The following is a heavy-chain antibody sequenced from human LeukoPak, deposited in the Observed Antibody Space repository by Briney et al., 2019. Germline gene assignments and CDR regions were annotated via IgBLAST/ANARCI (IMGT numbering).Heavy chain of an antibody. J-gene: IGHJ3*02. CDR1: GFTFSDYY. D-gene: IGHD3-10*01. CDR3: ASYGWFGAIDI. V-gene: IGHV3-11*04. CDR2: ISSISSTI. Sequence: PGGSLRLSCVASGFTFSDYYMSWIRQAPGKGLEWVSSISSISSTIYYADSVKGRFTISRDNAKNSLYLQMNSLRPEDTAVYYCASYGWFGAIDIWGQGTMVTVSS.